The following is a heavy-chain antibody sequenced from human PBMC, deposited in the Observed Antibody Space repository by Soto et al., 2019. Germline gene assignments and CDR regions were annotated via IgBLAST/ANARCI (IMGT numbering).Heavy chain of an antibody. D-gene: IGHD5-18*01. CDR3: ARRNQLWPYDAFDI. V-gene: IGHV3-23*01. J-gene: IGHJ3*02. CDR2: ISAGGTT. Sequence: LXLSCAASGFTFSSYSMSWVRQAPGKGLDWVSAISAGGTTYFADSVKGRFTISRDNSKNTVFLQMNSLRADDTAVYYCARRNQLWPYDAFDIWGQGTMVTVSS. CDR1: GFTFSSYS.